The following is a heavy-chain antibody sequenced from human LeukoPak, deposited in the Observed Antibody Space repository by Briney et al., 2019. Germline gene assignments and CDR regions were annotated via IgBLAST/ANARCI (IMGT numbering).Heavy chain of an antibody. CDR2: IHYSGST. Sequence: PSETLSLTCTVSGGSISSNSYYWGWIRQPPGKGLEWIESIHYSGSTYYNPSLKSRVTMSVDTSTNQFSMRLSSVTAADTAMYYCARGSGTFYVYNWFHPWGQGTLVTVS. CDR1: GGSISSNSYY. CDR3: ARGSGTFYVYNWFHP. J-gene: IGHJ5*02. V-gene: IGHV4-39*07. D-gene: IGHD3-10*01.